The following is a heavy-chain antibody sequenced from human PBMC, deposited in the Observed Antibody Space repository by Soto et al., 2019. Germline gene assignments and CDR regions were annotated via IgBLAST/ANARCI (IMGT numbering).Heavy chain of an antibody. Sequence: EVQLLESGGGLIQPGGSLRLSCAASGFTFSSYAIRWVRQAPGKGLEWVSAIGGSGATTYYADSVRGRFTISRDNSKNTVYLQMISLRVEDTAVYYCARAFGTYYFDYWGQGTLVTVSS. J-gene: IGHJ4*02. V-gene: IGHV3-23*01. D-gene: IGHD3-16*01. CDR1: GFTFSSYA. CDR2: IGGSGATT. CDR3: ARAFGTYYFDY.